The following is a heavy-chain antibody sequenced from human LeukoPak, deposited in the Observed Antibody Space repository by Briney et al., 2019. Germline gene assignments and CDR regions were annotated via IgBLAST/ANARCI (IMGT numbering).Heavy chain of an antibody. J-gene: IGHJ6*03. V-gene: IGHV4-59*01. D-gene: IGHD3-10*01. CDR2: IYYSGST. CDR1: GGSISSYY. Sequence: TSESLSLSCTVSGGSISSYYWSWIRQPPGKGLEWVGYIYYSGSTNYNPSLKSRVTISVDTSKNQFSLKLSSVTAADTAVYYGARSLGYYGSGSYYRSYYYMDVWGKGTTVTVSS. CDR3: ARSLGYYGSGSYYRSYYYMDV.